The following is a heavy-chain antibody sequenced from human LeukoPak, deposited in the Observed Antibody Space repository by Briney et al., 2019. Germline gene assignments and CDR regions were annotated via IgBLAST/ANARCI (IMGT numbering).Heavy chain of an antibody. V-gene: IGHV3-48*04. J-gene: IGHJ4*02. CDR2: ISSTSGTI. CDR3: AREDGYCSGGNCYSYFDS. CDR1: GFTFSSYS. Sequence: LPGGSLRLSCAASGFTFSSYSMNWVRRAPGKGLEWVSYISSTSGTIYYAGSAQGRFTITRDNTRNSLFLQMYSLRAEDTAVYFCAREDGYCSGGNCYSYFDSWGQGTLVTVSS. D-gene: IGHD2-15*01.